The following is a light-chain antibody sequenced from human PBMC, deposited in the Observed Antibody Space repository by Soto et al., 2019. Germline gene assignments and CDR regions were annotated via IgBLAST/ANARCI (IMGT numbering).Light chain of an antibody. CDR2: GAS. CDR1: QSVSSN. CDR3: QQYNNWPPWT. Sequence: EIVMTQSPATLSVSPGERATISCRASQSVSSNLAWYQQKPGQAPRLLIYGASNRATGIPARFSGSGSGTEFTLTISSLQSEDCAVYYCQQYNNWPPWTFGQGTKVEIK. J-gene: IGKJ1*01. V-gene: IGKV3-15*01.